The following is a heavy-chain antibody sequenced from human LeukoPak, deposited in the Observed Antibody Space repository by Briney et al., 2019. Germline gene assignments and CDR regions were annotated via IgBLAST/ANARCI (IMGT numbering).Heavy chain of an antibody. CDR2: IWYDGSNK. CDR3: AKAVNFDWLSPTDY. CDR1: GFTFSSYG. D-gene: IGHD3-9*01. V-gene: IGHV3-30*02. J-gene: IGHJ4*02. Sequence: PGGSLRLSCAASGFTFSSYGMHWVRQAPGKGLEWVAVIWYDGSNKYYADSVKGRFTISRDNSKNTLYLQMNSLRAEDTAVYYCAKAVNFDWLSPTDYWGQGTLVTVSS.